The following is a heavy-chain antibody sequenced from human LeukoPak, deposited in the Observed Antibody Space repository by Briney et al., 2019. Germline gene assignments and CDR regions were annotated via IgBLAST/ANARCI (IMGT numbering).Heavy chain of an antibody. CDR1: GGSISSSSYY. D-gene: IGHD6-19*01. V-gene: IGHV4-39*01. Sequence: SETLSLTCTVSGGSISSSSYYWGWIRQPPGKGLEWIGSVYYSGNTYYNPSLKGRVTISVDTSKNQFSLKLSSVTAADTAVYYCARYSSGWGHFDYWGQGTLVTVSS. J-gene: IGHJ4*02. CDR2: VYYSGNT. CDR3: ARYSSGWGHFDY.